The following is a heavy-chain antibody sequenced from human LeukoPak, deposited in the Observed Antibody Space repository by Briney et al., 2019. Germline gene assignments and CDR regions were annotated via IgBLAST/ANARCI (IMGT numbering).Heavy chain of an antibody. CDR3: ARGRQSTSAWLTGF. Sequence: PGGYLRLSCEASGFTFNSFWMHWFRQAPGKGLVWFSRISSDGSTRTYADSVQGPFTISTGNAETKVYLQMNGLRADDTAVYYCARGRQSTSAWLTGFWGQGTQVTVSS. J-gene: IGHJ4*02. V-gene: IGHV3-74*01. CDR2: ISSDGSTR. D-gene: IGHD2-2*01. CDR1: GFTFNSFW.